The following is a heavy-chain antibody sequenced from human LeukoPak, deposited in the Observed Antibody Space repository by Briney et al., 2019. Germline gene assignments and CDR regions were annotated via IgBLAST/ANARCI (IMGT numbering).Heavy chain of an antibody. J-gene: IGHJ4*02. V-gene: IGHV1-18*01. CDR1: DYTFRNYG. Sequence: ASVKVSCTASDYTFRNYGISWVRQAPGQGLEWMGWISAYNVNTNYAEKLQGRVTMTTDTSTSTAYMGLRSLRSDDTAVYYCARDKGIAARPVFDYWGQGTLVTVSS. CDR2: ISAYNVNT. D-gene: IGHD6-6*01. CDR3: ARDKGIAARPVFDY.